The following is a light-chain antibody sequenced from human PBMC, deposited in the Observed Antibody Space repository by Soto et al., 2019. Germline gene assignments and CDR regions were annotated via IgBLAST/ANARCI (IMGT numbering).Light chain of an antibody. CDR2: DAS. V-gene: IGKV1-5*01. CDR3: QHYNSFLT. CDR1: QSISSW. J-gene: IGKJ5*01. Sequence: DIQMTQSASTLSASVGDRVTITCRASQSISSWLAWYQQKPGKAPKLLIYDASSLESGVPSRFSGGGSGTESTLTISSLKPDDVATYYCQHYNSFLTFGQGTRLEIK.